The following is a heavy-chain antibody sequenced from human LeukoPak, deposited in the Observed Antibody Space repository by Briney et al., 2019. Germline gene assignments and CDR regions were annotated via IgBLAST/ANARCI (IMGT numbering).Heavy chain of an antibody. J-gene: IGHJ4*02. CDR2: ISSSGSTI. CDR1: GFTFSSYS. V-gene: IGHV3-48*04. Sequence: GGSLRLSCAASGFTFSSYSMNWVRQAPGKGLEWVSYISSSGSTIYYADSVKGRFTISRDNAKNSLYLQMNSLRAEDTAVYYCARDSYDYGGNFDYWGQGTLVTVSS. D-gene: IGHD4-23*01. CDR3: ARDSYDYGGNFDY.